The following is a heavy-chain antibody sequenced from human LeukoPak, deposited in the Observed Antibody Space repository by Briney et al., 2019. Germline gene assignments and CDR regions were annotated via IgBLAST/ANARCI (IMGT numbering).Heavy chain of an antibody. J-gene: IGHJ4*02. Sequence: GESLKISCKGSGYSFTNYWIGWVRQMPGKGLEWMGIISPGDSDTRYRPSFQGQVTISADKSISTAYLQWSSLKASDSAMYYCARATQSYYYDTSGYYSYFDYWGQGTLVTVSS. D-gene: IGHD3-22*01. CDR1: GYSFTNYW. CDR2: ISPGDSDT. CDR3: ARATQSYYYDTSGYYSYFDY. V-gene: IGHV5-51*01.